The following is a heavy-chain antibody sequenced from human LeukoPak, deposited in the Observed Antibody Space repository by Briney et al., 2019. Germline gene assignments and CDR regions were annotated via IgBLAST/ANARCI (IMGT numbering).Heavy chain of an antibody. CDR1: GFTFDDYA. D-gene: IGHD3-22*01. Sequence: SLRLSCTVSGFTFDDYAMHWVRHPPGKGLEWVAGITWNRDNIGYGDSVKGRFTISRDNVKNVLYLQMNSLRPEDTALYYCAKDLSSAITSALVLDVWGQGTTV. CDR3: AKDLSSAITSALVLDV. V-gene: IGHV3-9*01. J-gene: IGHJ6*02. CDR2: ITWNRDNI.